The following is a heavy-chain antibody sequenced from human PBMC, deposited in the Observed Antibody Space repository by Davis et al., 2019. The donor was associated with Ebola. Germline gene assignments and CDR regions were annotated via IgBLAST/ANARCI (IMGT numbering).Heavy chain of an antibody. V-gene: IGHV2-5*02. J-gene: IGHJ4*02. D-gene: IGHD1-26*01. CDR1: GFSLSPSRAG. Sequence: SGPTLVKPTPTLTLTCTFSGFSLSPSRAGVRWIRQPPAKPLEWLAPIYWDDDKRYSPPLKSRLTITKDTSKNQVVLTVTNMDPVDTATYYCAHRGSGSYTHYFDYWGQGTLVTVSS. CDR2: IYWDDDK. CDR3: AHRGSGSYTHYFDY.